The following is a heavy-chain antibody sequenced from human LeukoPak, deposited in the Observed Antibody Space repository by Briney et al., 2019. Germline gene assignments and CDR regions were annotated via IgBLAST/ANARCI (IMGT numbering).Heavy chain of an antibody. CDR3: ARASIVVVIENWFDP. CDR1: GYTFTSYG. Sequence: ASVKVSCKASGYTFTSYGISWVRQAPGQGLEWMGWISAYNGNTNYAQKLQGRVTMTTDTSTSTAYMELRSLRSDDTAVYYCARASIVVVIENWFDPWGQGTLVTVSS. V-gene: IGHV1-18*01. J-gene: IGHJ5*02. CDR2: ISAYNGNT. D-gene: IGHD2-21*01.